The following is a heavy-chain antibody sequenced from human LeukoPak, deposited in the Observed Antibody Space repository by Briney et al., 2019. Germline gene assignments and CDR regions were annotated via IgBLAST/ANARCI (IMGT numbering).Heavy chain of an antibody. CDR3: ARHLGYCSSTSCPTYYYYYGMDV. V-gene: IGHV5-51*01. D-gene: IGHD2-2*01. CDR2: IYPGDSDT. CDR1: GYSFTSYW. Sequence: GESLKISCKGSGYSFTSYWIGWVRQMPGKGLEWMGIIYPGDSDTRYSPSFQGRVTISADKSISTAYLQWSSLKASDTAMYYCARHLGYCSSTSCPTYYYYYGMDVWGQGTTVTVSS. J-gene: IGHJ6*02.